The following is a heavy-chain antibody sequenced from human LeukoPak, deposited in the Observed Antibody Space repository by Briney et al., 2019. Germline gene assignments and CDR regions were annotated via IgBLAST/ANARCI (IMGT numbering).Heavy chain of an antibody. CDR1: GGSISSYY. CDR3: ARVHEQQLVLRSDWYFDL. D-gene: IGHD6-13*01. Sequence: PSGTLSLTCTVSGGSISSYYWSWIRQPPGKGLEWIGYIYYSGSTNYNPSLKSRVTISVDTSKNQFSLKLSSVTAADTAVYYCARVHEQQLVLRSDWYFDLWGRGTLVTVSS. CDR2: IYYSGST. V-gene: IGHV4-59*01. J-gene: IGHJ2*01.